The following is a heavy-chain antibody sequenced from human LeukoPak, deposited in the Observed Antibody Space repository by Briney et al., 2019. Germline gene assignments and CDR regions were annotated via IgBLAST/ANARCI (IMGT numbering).Heavy chain of an antibody. CDR3: ARRRGWELKPAFGY. CDR1: GDSISSYY. Sequence: SETLSLTCTVSGDSISSYYWSWLRQPPGKRLEWIGYVSNIETTNYNPSLKSRVTISVDTSKNQFSLRLNSVTAADTAVYYCARRRGWELKPAFGYWGQGTLVTVSS. CDR2: VSNIETT. J-gene: IGHJ4*02. D-gene: IGHD1-26*01. V-gene: IGHV4-59*12.